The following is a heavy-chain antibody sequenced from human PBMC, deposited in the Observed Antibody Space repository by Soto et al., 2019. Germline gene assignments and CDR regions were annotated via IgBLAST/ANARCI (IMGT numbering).Heavy chain of an antibody. CDR3: AIETYYYDSSGYYYVDY. CDR2: IYYSGST. Sequence: QVQLQESGPGLVKPSETLSLTCTVSGGSVSSGSYYWSWIRQPPGKGLEWIGYIYYSGSTNYNPSLKSRVTISVDTSKNQFSLKLSSVTAADTAVYYCAIETYYYDSSGYYYVDYWGQGTLITVSS. D-gene: IGHD3-22*01. CDR1: GGSVSSGSYY. V-gene: IGHV4-61*01. J-gene: IGHJ4*02.